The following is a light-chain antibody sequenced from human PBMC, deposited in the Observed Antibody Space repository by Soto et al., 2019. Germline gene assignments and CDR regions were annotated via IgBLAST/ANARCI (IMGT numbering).Light chain of an antibody. CDR2: AAS. Sequence: DIQMTQSPSSLSASVGDRVTITCRASQGISNYLAWYQQKPGKVPRLLIYAASTLQSGVPSQFSGSGSGTDFTRTISSLQPEDVATYYCQKYNSALWTFGQGTKVEIK. CDR1: QGISNY. CDR3: QKYNSALWT. V-gene: IGKV1-27*01. J-gene: IGKJ1*01.